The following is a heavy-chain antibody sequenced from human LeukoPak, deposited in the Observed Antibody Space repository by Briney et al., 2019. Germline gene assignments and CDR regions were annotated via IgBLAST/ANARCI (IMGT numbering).Heavy chain of an antibody. Sequence: SETLSLTCTVSGGSISSRSYYWGWIRRPPGKGLEWIGTIYYSGSTYYNPSLKSRVSVSVDTSKNQFSLKLSSVTAADTAVYYCARGGWYSSGWYEFDYWGQGTLVTVSS. J-gene: IGHJ4*02. CDR3: ARGGWYSSGWYEFDY. V-gene: IGHV4-39*01. D-gene: IGHD6-19*01. CDR1: GGSISSRSYY. CDR2: IYYSGST.